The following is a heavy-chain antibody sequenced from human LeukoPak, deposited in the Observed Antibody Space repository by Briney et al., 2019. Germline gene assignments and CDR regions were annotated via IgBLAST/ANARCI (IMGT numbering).Heavy chain of an antibody. V-gene: IGHV3-7*01. Sequence: GGSLRLSCAASGFTFSDHWMSWVRQAPGKGRDWVANIGPDGSFKFYADSVRGRFTISRDNAKNSVFLQMDNLTPGDTALYYCARAIDLADYWGQGTLVTVSS. CDR1: GFTFSDHW. J-gene: IGHJ4*02. CDR2: IGPDGSFK. CDR3: ARAIDLADY.